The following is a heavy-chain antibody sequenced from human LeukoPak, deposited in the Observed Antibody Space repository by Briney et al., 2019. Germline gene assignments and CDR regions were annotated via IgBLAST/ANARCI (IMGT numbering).Heavy chain of an antibody. CDR2: MNPNSGNT. Sequence: ASVKVSCKASGYTFTSYDINWVRQATGQGLEWMGWMNPNSGNTGYAQKLQGRVTMTTDTSTSTAYMELRSLRSDDTAVYYCASGYYYDSSGYDYWGQGTLVTVSS. V-gene: IGHV1-8*01. J-gene: IGHJ4*02. CDR3: ASGYYYDSSGYDY. D-gene: IGHD3-22*01. CDR1: GYTFTSYD.